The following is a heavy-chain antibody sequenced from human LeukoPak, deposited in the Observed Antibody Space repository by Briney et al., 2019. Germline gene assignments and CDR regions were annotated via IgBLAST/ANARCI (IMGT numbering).Heavy chain of an antibody. V-gene: IGHV1-46*01. D-gene: IGHD3-3*01. J-gene: IGHJ4*02. CDR2: INPSGGST. Sequence: GASVKVSCKASGYTFTSYYMHWVRQAPGQGLEWMGIINPSGGSTSYAQKFQGRVTMTRDTSTSTVYMELSSLRAEDTAVYYCARDRDARNDFWSGIDYWGQGTLVTVSS. CDR1: GYTFTSYY. CDR3: ARDRDARNDFWSGIDY.